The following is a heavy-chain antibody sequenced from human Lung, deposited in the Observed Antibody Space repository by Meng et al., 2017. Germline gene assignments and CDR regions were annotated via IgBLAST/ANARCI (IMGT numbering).Heavy chain of an antibody. D-gene: IGHD4-11*01. CDR2: INHSGST. V-gene: IGHV4-34*01. CDR3: ARGPTTMAHDFDY. CDR1: GGSFSDYY. Sequence: QGQLQQSGAGLLKPSEALSLTCVVSGGSFSDYYWSWIRQPPGKGLEWIGEINHSGSTNYNPSLESRATISVDTSQNNLSLKLSSVTAADSAVYYCARGPTTMAHDFDYWGQGTLVTVSS. J-gene: IGHJ4*02.